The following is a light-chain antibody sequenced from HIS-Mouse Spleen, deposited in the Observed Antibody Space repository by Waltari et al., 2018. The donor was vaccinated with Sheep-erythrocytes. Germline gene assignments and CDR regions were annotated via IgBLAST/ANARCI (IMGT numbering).Light chain of an antibody. CDR1: SSNIGSNT. V-gene: IGLV1-44*01. Sequence: QSVLTQQPSASGTPGQRVTISCSGSSSNIGSNTVNWYQQLPGTAPKLLTYSNNQRPSGVPDRFSGSKSGTSASLAISGLQSEDEADYYCAAWDDSLNAWVFGGGTKLTVL. CDR2: SNN. J-gene: IGLJ3*02. CDR3: AAWDDSLNAWV.